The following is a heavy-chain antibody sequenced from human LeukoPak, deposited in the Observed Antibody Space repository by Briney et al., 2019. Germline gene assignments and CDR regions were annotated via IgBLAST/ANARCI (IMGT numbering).Heavy chain of an antibody. J-gene: IGHJ4*02. CDR2: IQYDGSNK. CDR3: ARPYYYGLRPPDY. Sequence: PGGSLRLSCAASGFTFSSFGMHWVRQAPGKGLEWVAFIQYDGSNKYYADSLKGRFTISRDNSKNTLYLQMNSLRAEDTAVYYCARPYYYGLRPPDYWGQGTLVTVSS. V-gene: IGHV3-30*02. D-gene: IGHD3-10*01. CDR1: GFTFSSFG.